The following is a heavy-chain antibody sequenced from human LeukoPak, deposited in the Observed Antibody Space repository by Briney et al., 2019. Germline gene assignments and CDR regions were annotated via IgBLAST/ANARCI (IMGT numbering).Heavy chain of an antibody. D-gene: IGHD6-19*01. J-gene: IGHJ4*02. Sequence: GGSLRLSCVTSGFRFRNYGMHWVRQAPGKGLEWVVVIWYDGSNKYYAESVKGRFTISRDDSKNTLYLQMNSLRAEDTAVYYCARTAVAGTRDDYWGQGTLVTVSS. CDR3: ARTAVAGTRDDY. V-gene: IGHV3-33*01. CDR1: GFRFRNYG. CDR2: IWYDGSNK.